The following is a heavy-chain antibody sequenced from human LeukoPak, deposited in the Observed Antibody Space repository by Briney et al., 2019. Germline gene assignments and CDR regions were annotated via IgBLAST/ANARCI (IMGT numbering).Heavy chain of an antibody. Sequence: KPSETLSLTCTVSGGSISSSSYYWGWIRQPPGKGLEWIGSIYYSGSTYYNPSLKSRVTISVDTSKNQFSLKLSSVTAADTAVYYCARPNPGGDAFDIWGQGTMVTVSS. D-gene: IGHD3-16*01. CDR2: IYYSGST. CDR1: GGSISSSSYY. V-gene: IGHV4-39*07. J-gene: IGHJ3*02. CDR3: ARPNPGGDAFDI.